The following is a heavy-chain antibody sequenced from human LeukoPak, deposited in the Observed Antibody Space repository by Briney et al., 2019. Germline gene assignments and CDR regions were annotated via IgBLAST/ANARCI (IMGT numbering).Heavy chain of an antibody. J-gene: IGHJ4*02. CDR3: ARDGGHDRFGELGFDY. CDR2: INSDGSNT. V-gene: IGHV3-74*01. CDR1: GFTFSSYW. D-gene: IGHD3-10*01. Sequence: GGSLRLSCAASGFTFSSYWMHWVRQAPGKGLVWVSRINSDGSNTRYADSVKGRFTISRDNAENTVYLQMNGLRAEDTAVYYCARDGGHDRFGELGFDYWGQGALVTVSS.